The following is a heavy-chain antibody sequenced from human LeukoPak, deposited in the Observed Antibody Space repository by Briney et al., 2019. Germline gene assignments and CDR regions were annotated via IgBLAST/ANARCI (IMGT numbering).Heavy chain of an antibody. J-gene: IGHJ1*01. CDR3: ALELYYYDSSGKEGGYFQH. V-gene: IGHV1-2*02. CDR2: INPNSGGT. CDR1: GYTFTSYG. Sequence: ASVKVSCKASGYTFTSYGISWVRQAPGQGLEWMGWINPNSGGTNYAQKFQGRVTMTRDTSISTAYMELSRLRSDDTAVYYCALELYYYDSSGKEGGYFQHWGQGTLVTVSS. D-gene: IGHD3-22*01.